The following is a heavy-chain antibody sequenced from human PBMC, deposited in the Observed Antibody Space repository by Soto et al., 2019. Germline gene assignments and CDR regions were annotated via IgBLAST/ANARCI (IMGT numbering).Heavy chain of an antibody. CDR1: GFTFSSYA. CDR3: ARVSGLASEYYYYGMDV. V-gene: IGHV3-30-3*01. Sequence: LRLSCAASGFTFSSYAMHWVRQAPGKGLEWVAVISYDGSNKYYADSVKGRFTISRDNSKNTLYLQMNSLRAEDTAVYYCARVSGLASEYYYYGMDVWGQGTTVTV. J-gene: IGHJ6*02. D-gene: IGHD3-10*01. CDR2: ISYDGSNK.